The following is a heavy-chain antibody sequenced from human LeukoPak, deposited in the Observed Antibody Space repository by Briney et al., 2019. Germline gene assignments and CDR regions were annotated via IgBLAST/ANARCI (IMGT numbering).Heavy chain of an antibody. J-gene: IGHJ6*03. D-gene: IGHD4-23*01. CDR3: AKDTVVRLYYHYMDV. V-gene: IGHV3-30*18. Sequence: GGSLRLSCAASGFTFSSYGMHWVRQAPGKGLEWVAVISYDGSNKYYADSVKGRFTISRDNSKNTLYLQMNSLRAGDTAMYYCAKDTVVRLYYHYMDVWGKGTTVTVSS. CDR2: ISYDGSNK. CDR1: GFTFSSYG.